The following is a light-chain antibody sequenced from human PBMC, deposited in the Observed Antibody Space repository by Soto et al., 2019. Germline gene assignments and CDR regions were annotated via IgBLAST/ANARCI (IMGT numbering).Light chain of an antibody. Sequence: QSALTQPASVSGSPGQSITISCTGTSSDVGGYNYVSWSQQHPGQAPKLMIYVVSNRPSGVSNRFSGSKSGNTASLTISGLQAEDEADYYCSSYTSSSTLVVFGGGTKLTVL. CDR2: VVS. CDR1: SSDVGGYNY. CDR3: SSYTSSSTLVV. V-gene: IGLV2-14*01. J-gene: IGLJ2*01.